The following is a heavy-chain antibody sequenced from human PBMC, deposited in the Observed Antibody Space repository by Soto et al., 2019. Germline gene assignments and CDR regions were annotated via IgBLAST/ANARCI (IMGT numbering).Heavy chain of an antibody. Sequence: PSETLSLTCTVSGGSISSYYWSWIRQPPGKGLEWIGYIYYSLSTNYNPSLKSRVTISVDTSKNQFSLKLSSVTAADTAVYYCARDLGGLYYPEVMFDPWGQGTLVTVSS. CDR1: GGSISSYY. CDR2: IYYSLST. CDR3: ARDLGGLYYPEVMFDP. D-gene: IGHD3-22*01. J-gene: IGHJ5*02. V-gene: IGHV4-59*01.